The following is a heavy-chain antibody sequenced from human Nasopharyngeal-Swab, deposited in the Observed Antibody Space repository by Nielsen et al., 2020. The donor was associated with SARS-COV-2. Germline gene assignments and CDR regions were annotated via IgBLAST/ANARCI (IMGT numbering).Heavy chain of an antibody. CDR1: GFTFHTYA. Sequence: GESLKISYVASGFTFHTYAMHWVRQAPGKGLEWVAIISYDGSNQFYADSVKGRFTVSRDNAKNTIYLQMNSLRREDTAIYYCARGKDGVYYYYGMDVWGQGTTVTVSS. D-gene: IGHD4-17*01. CDR3: ARGKDGVYYYYGMDV. V-gene: IGHV3-30-3*01. J-gene: IGHJ6*02. CDR2: ISYDGSNQ.